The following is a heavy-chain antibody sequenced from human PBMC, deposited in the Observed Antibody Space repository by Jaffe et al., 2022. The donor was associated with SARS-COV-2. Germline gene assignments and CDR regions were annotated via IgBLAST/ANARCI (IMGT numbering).Heavy chain of an antibody. D-gene: IGHD5-12*01. J-gene: IGHJ4*02. CDR1: GFTFDDYA. Sequence: EVQLVESGGGLVQPGRSLRLSCAASGFTFDDYAMHWVRQAPGKGLEWVSGISWNSGSIGYADSVKGRFTISRDNAKNSLYLQMNSLRAEDTALYYCAKDGRPLSGYDSVAGTGFDYWGQGTLVTVSS. CDR2: ISWNSGSI. V-gene: IGHV3-9*01. CDR3: AKDGRPLSGYDSVAGTGFDY.